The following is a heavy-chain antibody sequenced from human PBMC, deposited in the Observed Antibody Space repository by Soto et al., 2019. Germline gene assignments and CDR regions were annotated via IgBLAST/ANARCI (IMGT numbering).Heavy chain of an antibody. V-gene: IGHV3-9*01. CDR2: ISWNSGSI. J-gene: IGHJ6*03. CDR1: GVTFDDYA. CDR3: AKDIAAADYYYMDV. Sequence: EVQLVESGGGLVQPGRSLRLSCTASGVTFDDYAMHWVRQAPGKGLEWVSGISWNSGSIGYAGSVKGRFTISRDNAKNSLYLQMNSLRAEDTAFYYCAKDIAAADYYYMDVWGKGTTVTVSS. D-gene: IGHD6-13*01.